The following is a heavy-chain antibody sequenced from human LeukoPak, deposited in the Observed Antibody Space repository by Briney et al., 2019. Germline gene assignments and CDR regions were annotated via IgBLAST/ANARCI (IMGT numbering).Heavy chain of an antibody. D-gene: IGHD3-10*01. Sequence: GGSLRLSCAPSGFTFGNFAMTWVRQAPGKGLEWVSEITGSGGSTYYADSVKGRFTISRDNSKNTLYLQMNSLRAEDTAIYYCARELFDFDYWGQGTLVTVSS. J-gene: IGHJ4*02. CDR1: GFTFGNFA. V-gene: IGHV3-23*01. CDR2: ITGSGGST. CDR3: ARELFDFDY.